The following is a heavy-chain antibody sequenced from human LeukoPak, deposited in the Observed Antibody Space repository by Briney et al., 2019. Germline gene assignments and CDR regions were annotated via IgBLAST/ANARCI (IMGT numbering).Heavy chain of an antibody. D-gene: IGHD3-10*01. J-gene: IGHJ1*01. Sequence: PSETLSLTCTVSGGSISSSSYYWGWIRQPPGKGLEWIGSIYYSGSTYYNPSLKSRVTISVDTSKNQFSLKLSSVTAADTAVYYCAVKPSPTYYYGTNKGYFQHWGQGTLVTVSS. CDR2: IYYSGST. CDR1: GGSISSSSYY. CDR3: AVKPSPTYYYGTNKGYFQH. V-gene: IGHV4-39*01.